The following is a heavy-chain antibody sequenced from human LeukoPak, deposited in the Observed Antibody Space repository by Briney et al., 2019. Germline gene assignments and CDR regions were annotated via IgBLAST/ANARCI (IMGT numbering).Heavy chain of an antibody. D-gene: IGHD6-19*01. J-gene: IGHJ4*02. CDR2: IYHSGST. CDR1: GDSIRSSSYH. CDR3: ARGTDPGIAVAGPDFDY. V-gene: IGHV4-39*07. Sequence: SETLSLTCTVSGDSIRSSSYHWGWIRQPPGKGLEWIGSIYHSGSTYYNPSLKSRVTISVDTSKNQFSLKLSSVTAADTAVYYCARGTDPGIAVAGPDFDYWGQGTLVTVSS.